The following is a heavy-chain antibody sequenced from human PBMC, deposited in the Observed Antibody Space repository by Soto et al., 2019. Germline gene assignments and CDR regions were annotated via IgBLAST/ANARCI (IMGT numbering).Heavy chain of an antibody. J-gene: IGHJ6*02. CDR1: GFTFDDYA. V-gene: IGHV3-9*01. CDR3: AKDRRGMDV. Sequence: EVQLVESGGGLVQPGRSLRLSCAASGFTFDDYAMHWVRQAPGKGLEWVSGISWNSGSIGYADSVKGRFTISRGNAKNSLYLQMNSLRAEDTALYYCAKDRRGMDVWGQGTTVTVSS. CDR2: ISWNSGSI.